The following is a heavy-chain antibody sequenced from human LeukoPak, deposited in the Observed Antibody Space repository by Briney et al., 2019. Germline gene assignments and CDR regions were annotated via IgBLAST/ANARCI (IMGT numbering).Heavy chain of an antibody. CDR2: IYYSGST. CDR3: ARAGSGYSFDI. D-gene: IGHD3-22*01. Sequence: SETLSLTCTVSGGSISSYYWSWIRQPPGKGLEWIGYIYYSGSTNYNPSLKSRVTISVDTSKNQFSLKLTSVTAADTAVYHCARAGSGYSFDIWGQGTMVTVSS. CDR1: GGSISSYY. J-gene: IGHJ3*02. V-gene: IGHV4-59*01.